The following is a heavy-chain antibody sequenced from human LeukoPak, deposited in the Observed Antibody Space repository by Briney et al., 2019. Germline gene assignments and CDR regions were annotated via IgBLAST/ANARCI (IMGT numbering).Heavy chain of an antibody. D-gene: IGHD3-10*01. CDR2: IYYSGST. CDR3: ARHFPLWFGDALDY. V-gene: IGHV4-59*08. CDR1: GGSISSYY. Sequence: SETLSLTCTVSGGSISSYYWSWIRQPPGKGLEWIGYIYYSGSTNYNPSLKSRVTISVDTSKNQFSLKLSSVTAADTAVYYCARHFPLWFGDALDYWGQGTLVTVSS. J-gene: IGHJ4*02.